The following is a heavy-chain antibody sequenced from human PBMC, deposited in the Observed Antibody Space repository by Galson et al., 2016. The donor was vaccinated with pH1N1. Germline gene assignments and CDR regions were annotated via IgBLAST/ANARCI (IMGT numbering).Heavy chain of an antibody. V-gene: IGHV3-33*03. CDR3: VKDSDYCGPGSYSGYFDH. CDR1: GFTFRDFG. J-gene: IGHJ4*02. CDR2: IRYDGKNK. Sequence: SLRLSCAASGFTFRDFGMHWVRQAPGKGLEWVAFIRYDGKNKKYADSVKGRFTISRDNSKSTVYLQMSGPGIEDTAIYYCVKDSDYCGPGSYSGYFDHWGQGTLVTVSS. D-gene: IGHD3-10*01.